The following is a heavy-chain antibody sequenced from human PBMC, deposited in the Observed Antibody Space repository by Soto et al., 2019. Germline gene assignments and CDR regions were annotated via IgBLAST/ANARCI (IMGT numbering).Heavy chain of an antibody. Sequence: QVQLVQSGPEVKNPGASVRVSCVASGYAFTSYGVNWVRQAPGQGLEWMGWIAPHSGRTTYLPKFQGRVTMTADVSTNTAYIELRSLKSDDTGIYFCARAATGSYHSAYWGQGTLVTVSS. D-gene: IGHD3-10*01. CDR2: IAPHSGRT. J-gene: IGHJ4*02. CDR1: GYAFTSYG. CDR3: ARAATGSYHSAY. V-gene: IGHV1-18*04.